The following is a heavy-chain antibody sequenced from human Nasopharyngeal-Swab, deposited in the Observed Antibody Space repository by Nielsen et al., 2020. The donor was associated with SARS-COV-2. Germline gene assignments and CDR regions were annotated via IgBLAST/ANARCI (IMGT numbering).Heavy chain of an antibody. J-gene: IGHJ6*02. CDR2: IKQDGSEK. CDR3: ARKGAYYYYYYGMDV. Sequence: WIRQPPGKGLEWVANIKQDGSEKYYVDSVKGRFTISRDNAKNSLYLQMNSLRAEDTAVYYCARKGAYYYYYYGMDVWVQGTTVTVSS. D-gene: IGHD3-16*01. V-gene: IGHV3-7*01.